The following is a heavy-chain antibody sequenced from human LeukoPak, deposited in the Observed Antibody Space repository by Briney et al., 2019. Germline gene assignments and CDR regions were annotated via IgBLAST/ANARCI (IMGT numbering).Heavy chain of an antibody. V-gene: IGHV3-30-3*01. CDR2: ISYDGTNK. CDR3: ARGRLVRNVLRFLEWLSPGDV. CDR1: GFTFTSYG. J-gene: IGHJ6*04. Sequence: GRSLRLSCAASGFTFTSYGMHWVRQAPGKGLEWLAVISYDGTNKYYADSAKGRFTISRDNSKNTLYLQMNSLRADDTAVYYCARGRLVRNVLRFLEWLSPGDVWGKGTTVTVSS. D-gene: IGHD3-3*01.